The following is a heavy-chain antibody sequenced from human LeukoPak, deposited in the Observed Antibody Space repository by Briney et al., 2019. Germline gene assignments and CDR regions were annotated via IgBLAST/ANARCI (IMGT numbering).Heavy chain of an antibody. CDR1: GFTFGDYA. J-gene: IGHJ4*02. Sequence: PGGSLRLSCTASGFTFGDYAMSWVRQAPGKGLEWVGFIRSKAYGGTTEYAASVKSRFTISRGDSKSIAYLQMNSLKTEDTAVYYCTRPFYSSGWYDYWGQGTLVTVSS. CDR3: TRPFYSSGWYDY. D-gene: IGHD6-19*01. CDR2: IRSKAYGGTT. V-gene: IGHV3-49*04.